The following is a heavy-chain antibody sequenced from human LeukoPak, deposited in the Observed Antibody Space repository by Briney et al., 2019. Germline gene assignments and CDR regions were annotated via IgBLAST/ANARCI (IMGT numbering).Heavy chain of an antibody. CDR1: GFIFSGSW. D-gene: IGHD2-15*01. V-gene: IGHV3-7*03. CDR3: TTDTWYSAGH. CDR2: IKKDGSEK. Sequence: GGSLRLSCTASGFIFSGSWMAWIRQAAGKGLEWVAIIKKDGSEKYYVDSMKGRFTISRDNAKNSLFLQMNSLRAEDTAIYYCTTDTWYSAGHWGQGTLVTVSS. J-gene: IGHJ4*02.